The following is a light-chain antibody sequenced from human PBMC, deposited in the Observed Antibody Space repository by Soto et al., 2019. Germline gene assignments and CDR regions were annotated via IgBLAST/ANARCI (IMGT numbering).Light chain of an antibody. CDR1: QSVSSN. V-gene: IGKV3-15*01. Sequence: EIVMTQSPATLSVSPGERATLSCRASQSVSSNLAWYQQKPGQAPRLLIYGSSTRATGIPARFSGSGSGTDFTLTISSLQSEDFAVYYRQQYNNWPLTLGGGTKVDIK. CDR3: QQYNNWPLT. CDR2: GSS. J-gene: IGKJ4*01.